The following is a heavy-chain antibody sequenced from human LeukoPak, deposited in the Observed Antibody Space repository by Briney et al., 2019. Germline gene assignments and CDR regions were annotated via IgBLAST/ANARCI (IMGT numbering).Heavy chain of an antibody. Sequence: SETLSLTCSVSGASIGDRTWWSWVRQPPGKGLEWIGEIYGDFTNYNPALKSRVNISADKSKNQFSLSLSSLTAADTAVYFCVLGSGAILLQDWGQGTLVTVSS. CDR2: IYGDFT. CDR1: GASIGDRTW. V-gene: IGHV4-4*02. CDR3: VLGSGAILLQD. D-gene: IGHD3-16*01. J-gene: IGHJ4*02.